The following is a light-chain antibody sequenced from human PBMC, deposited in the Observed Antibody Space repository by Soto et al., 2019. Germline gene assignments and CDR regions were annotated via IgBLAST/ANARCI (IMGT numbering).Light chain of an antibody. V-gene: IGKV1-39*01. CDR2: AAS. Sequence: DIQMTQSPSSLSASVGDRVTITCRASQSISSYLNWYQQKPGKAPKLLIYAASSLQSGVPSRFSGSGSGTDFTLTIISLQPEDFPTYYCQQSYSTPWTFGQGTKVEIK. J-gene: IGKJ1*01. CDR3: QQSYSTPWT. CDR1: QSISSY.